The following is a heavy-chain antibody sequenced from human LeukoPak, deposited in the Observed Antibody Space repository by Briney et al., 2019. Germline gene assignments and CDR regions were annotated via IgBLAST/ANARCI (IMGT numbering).Heavy chain of an antibody. CDR3: ARVVYDSSDYLFDY. D-gene: IGHD3-22*01. CDR1: GGSISSGGYY. CDR2: IYYSGST. V-gene: IGHV4-31*03. Sequence: PSETLSLTCTVSGGSISSGGYYWRWIRQHPGKGLEWIGYIYYSGSTYYNPSLKSRVTISVDTSKNQFSLKLSSVTAADTAVYYCARVVYDSSDYLFDYWGQGTLVTVSS. J-gene: IGHJ4*02.